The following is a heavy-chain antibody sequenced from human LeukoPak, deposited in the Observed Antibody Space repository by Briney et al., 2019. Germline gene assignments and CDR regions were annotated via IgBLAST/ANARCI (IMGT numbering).Heavy chain of an antibody. CDR3: ARDLLRGDPYYGMDV. Sequence: GESLKISCKGSGYSFSGYWVAWVRQMPGRGLEWMGIIYPDDSDTRYSPSFQGQVTISADKSISTAYLQWSSLKASDTAMYYCARDLLRGDPYYGMDVWGQGTTVTVSS. D-gene: IGHD3-10*01. J-gene: IGHJ6*02. CDR1: GYSFSGYW. V-gene: IGHV5-51*01. CDR2: IYPDDSDT.